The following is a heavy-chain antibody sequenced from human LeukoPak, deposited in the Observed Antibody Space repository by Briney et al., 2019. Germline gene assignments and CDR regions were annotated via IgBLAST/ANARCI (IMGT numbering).Heavy chain of an antibody. CDR3: ARDALEYSSSEGPNELLDY. J-gene: IGHJ4*02. CDR2: IYTSGST. D-gene: IGHD6-6*01. CDR1: GGSISSGSYY. Sequence: SETLSLTCTVSGGSISSGSYYWSWIRQPAGKGLEWIGRIYTSGSTNYNPSLKSRVTISVDTSKNQFSLKLSSVTAADTAVYYCARDALEYSSSEGPNELLDYWGQGTLVTVSS. V-gene: IGHV4-61*02.